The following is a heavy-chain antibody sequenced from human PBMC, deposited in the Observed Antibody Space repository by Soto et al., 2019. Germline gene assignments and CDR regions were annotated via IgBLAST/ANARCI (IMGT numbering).Heavy chain of an antibody. CDR1: GFTFSSYG. V-gene: IGHV3-30*18. CDR3: AKDHLAYCGGDCYSLGSYYYGMDV. J-gene: IGHJ6*02. Sequence: GGSLRLSCAASGFTFSSYGTHWVRQAPGKGLEWVAVISYDGSNKYYADSVKGRFTISRDNSKNTLYLQMNSLRAEDTAVYYCAKDHLAYCGGDCYSLGSYYYGMDVWGQGTTVTVSS. D-gene: IGHD2-21*02. CDR2: ISYDGSNK.